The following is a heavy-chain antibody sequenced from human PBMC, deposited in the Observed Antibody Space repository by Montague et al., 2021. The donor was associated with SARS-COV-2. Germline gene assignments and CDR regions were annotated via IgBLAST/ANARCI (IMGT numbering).Heavy chain of an antibody. CDR2: IYSSDDK. CDR1: GFSLSTPNVG. V-gene: IGHV2-5*01. J-gene: IGHJ4*02. D-gene: IGHD3-9*01. CDR3: AHLIRYYDIFTGIPFDY. Sequence: PALVKPTQTLTLTCTFSGFSLSTPNVGVGWIRQPPGKALEWLALIYSSDDKRYSPSLQSRLTITKDTSKNQVVLSLTNVDPVDTATYYCAHLIRYYDIFTGIPFDYWGQGTQVTVSS.